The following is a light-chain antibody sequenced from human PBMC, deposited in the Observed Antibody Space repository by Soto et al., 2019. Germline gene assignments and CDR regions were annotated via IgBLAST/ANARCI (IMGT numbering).Light chain of an antibody. J-gene: IGKJ5*01. CDR2: AAS. Sequence: IQLTQSPSSLSASVGDRVTITCRASKYINTYLAWYEQKPGQAPKLLIYAASTLQSGVPSRFSGSGSGTDFTLTITSLQPEDFATYYCQLISYPLTFGQGTRLEIK. CDR1: KYINTY. V-gene: IGKV1-9*01. CDR3: QLISYPLT.